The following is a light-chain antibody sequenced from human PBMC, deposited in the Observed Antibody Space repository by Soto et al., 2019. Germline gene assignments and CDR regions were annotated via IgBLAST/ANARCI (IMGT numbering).Light chain of an antibody. CDR3: SSYTTSSTYV. CDR1: SSDVGAYDY. CDR2: EVS. V-gene: IGLV2-14*01. J-gene: IGLJ1*01. Sequence: QSALTQPASVSGSPGQSITISCTGASSDVGAYDYVSWYQQYPGKTPKVMISEVSNRPSGVSNRFSGSKSGYTASLTISGLQAEDEADYYCSSYTTSSTYVFGSGTKLTVL.